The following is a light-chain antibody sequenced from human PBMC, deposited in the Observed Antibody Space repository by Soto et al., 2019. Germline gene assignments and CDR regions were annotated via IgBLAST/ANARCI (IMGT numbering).Light chain of an antibody. V-gene: IGKV1-5*01. J-gene: IGKJ1*01. Sequence: IEMTQSPSTLSASVGDRVTITCRASQSISSWLAWYQQKPGEAPKLLIYDASSLESGVPSRFSGSGSGTEFTLTISSLQPDDFATYYCQQYNSYSPSTFGQGTKV. CDR3: QQYNSYSPST. CDR2: DAS. CDR1: QSISSW.